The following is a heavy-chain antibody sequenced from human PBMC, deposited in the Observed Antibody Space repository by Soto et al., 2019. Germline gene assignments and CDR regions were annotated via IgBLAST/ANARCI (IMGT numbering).Heavy chain of an antibody. J-gene: IGHJ4*02. CDR2: IYYSGST. CDR1: GGSISSSSYY. V-gene: IGHV4-39*01. Sequence: LCGGSISSSSYYWGWIRQPPGKGLEWIGSIYYSGSTYYNPSLKSRVTISVDTSKNQFSLKLSSVTAADTAVYYCARQTGTTILFDYWGQGTLVTVSS. D-gene: IGHD1-1*01. CDR3: ARQTGTTILFDY.